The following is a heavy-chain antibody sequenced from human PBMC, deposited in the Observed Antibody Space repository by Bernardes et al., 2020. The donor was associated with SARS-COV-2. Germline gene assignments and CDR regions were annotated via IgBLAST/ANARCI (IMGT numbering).Heavy chain of an antibody. J-gene: IGHJ5*02. D-gene: IGHD3-3*01. CDR3: ARITIFGVVITPPWWFDP. V-gene: IGHV5-51*01. CDR2: IYPDDSDT. CDR1: GYSFTTYW. Sequence: GESLKISCKGSGYSFTTYWIGWVRQMPGKGLEWMGIIYPDDSDTRYSPSFQGQVTISADKSISTAYLQWSSLKASDTAMYYCARITIFGVVITPPWWFDPWGQGTLVTVSS.